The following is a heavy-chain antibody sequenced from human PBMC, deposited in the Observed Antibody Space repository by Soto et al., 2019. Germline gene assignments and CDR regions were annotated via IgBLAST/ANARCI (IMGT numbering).Heavy chain of an antibody. CDR2: INHSGST. CDR3: ARGLIYYVSGRYYYSMDV. CDR1: GGSFSGYY. Sequence: SETLSLTCAVYGGSFSGYYWSWIRQPPGKGLEWIGEINHSGSTNYNPYLKSRATISVDTSKNQFFLKLSSVTAADTAVYYCARGLIYYVSGRYYYSMDVWGKGTTVTVSS. J-gene: IGHJ6*03. V-gene: IGHV4-34*01. D-gene: IGHD3-10*01.